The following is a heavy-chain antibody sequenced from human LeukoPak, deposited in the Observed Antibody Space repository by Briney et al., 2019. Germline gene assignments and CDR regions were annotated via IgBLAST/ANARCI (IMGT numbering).Heavy chain of an antibody. CDR1: EFSVGSNY. J-gene: IGHJ6*03. Sequence: GGSLRLSCAASEFSVGSNYMTWVRQAPGKGLEWVSTVVDSGGSTYHAVSVKGRFTISRDNSKNTLYLQMNSLRAEDTALYYCARDRGNQRGYYYYYMDVWGKGTTITVSS. D-gene: IGHD1-14*01. CDR3: ARDRGNQRGYYYYYMDV. CDR2: VDSGGST. V-gene: IGHV3-66*01.